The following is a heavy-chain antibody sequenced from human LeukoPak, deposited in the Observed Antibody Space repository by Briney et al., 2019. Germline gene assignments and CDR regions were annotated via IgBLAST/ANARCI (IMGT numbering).Heavy chain of an antibody. J-gene: IGHJ4*02. Sequence: GGSLRLSCAASGFTFNNYAMSWVRQAPGKGLEWVSSISGSGASTYYADSLRGRFTISRDNSKNTLYLQMSSLRAEDTAVYYCAKVKVVGYSTFDYWGQGALVTVSS. CDR3: AKVKVVGYSTFDY. V-gene: IGHV3-23*01. D-gene: IGHD2-8*01. CDR1: GFTFNNYA. CDR2: ISGSGAST.